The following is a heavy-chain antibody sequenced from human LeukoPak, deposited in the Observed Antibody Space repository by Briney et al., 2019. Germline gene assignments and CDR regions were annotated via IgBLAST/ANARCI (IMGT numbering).Heavy chain of an antibody. CDR3: ARGDTAMVSYYFDY. Sequence: GGSLRLSCAASGFTFSSYAMHWVRQAPGKGLEWVAVISYDGSNKYYADSVKGRFTISRGNSKNTLYLQMNSLRAEDTAVYYCARGDTAMVSYYFDYWGQGTLVTVSS. CDR2: ISYDGSNK. J-gene: IGHJ4*02. CDR1: GFTFSSYA. V-gene: IGHV3-30-3*01. D-gene: IGHD5-18*01.